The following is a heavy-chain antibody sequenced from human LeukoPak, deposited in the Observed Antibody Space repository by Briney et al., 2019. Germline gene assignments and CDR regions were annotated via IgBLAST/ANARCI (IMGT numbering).Heavy chain of an antibody. Sequence: ASVKVSCKASGYTFTSYYMHWVRQAPGQGLEWMGIINPSGGSTSYAQKFQGRVTMTRDTSTSTVYMELSSLRSEDTAVYYCARDGRWTTVTTVFDYWGQGTLVTVSS. J-gene: IGHJ4*02. CDR3: ARDGRWTTVTTVFDY. D-gene: IGHD4-17*01. V-gene: IGHV1-46*01. CDR1: GYTFTSYY. CDR2: INPSGGST.